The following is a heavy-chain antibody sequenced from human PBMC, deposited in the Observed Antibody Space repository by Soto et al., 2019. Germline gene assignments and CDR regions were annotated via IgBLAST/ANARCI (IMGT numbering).Heavy chain of an antibody. V-gene: IGHV1-18*01. CDR1: GYTFTSYV. J-gene: IGHJ5*02. D-gene: IGHD2-8*01. Sequence: QVQLVQSGAEVKKPGASVKVSCKASGYTFTSYVISWVRQAPGQGREWMGWISAYNGNTNYAQELQGRVTMTTDTSTSTAYMELRSLRSDDTAVYYCAREGYCTNGVCTLDPWGQGTLVTVSS. CDR3: AREGYCTNGVCTLDP. CDR2: ISAYNGNT.